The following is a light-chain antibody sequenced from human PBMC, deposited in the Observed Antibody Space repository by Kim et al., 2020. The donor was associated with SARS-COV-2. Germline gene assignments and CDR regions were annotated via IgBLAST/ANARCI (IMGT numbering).Light chain of an antibody. V-gene: IGLV2-23*02. CDR3: CSYAGRSIYV. J-gene: IGLJ1*01. CDR1: SSDVGGYNL. CDR2: EVT. Sequence: GQSIPISGTGGSSDVGGYNLVAWYQQQPGKVPKLIIYEVTERPSGVSNRFSGSKSGNTASLTISGLQTEDEADYYCCSYAGRSIYVFGSGTKVTVL.